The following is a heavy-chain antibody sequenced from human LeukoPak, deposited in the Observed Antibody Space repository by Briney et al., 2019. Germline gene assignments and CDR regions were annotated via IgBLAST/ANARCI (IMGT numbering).Heavy chain of an antibody. V-gene: IGHV4-39*07. CDR1: GGSISSSSYY. CDR3: ARGGGNSGHDAFDI. D-gene: IGHD4-23*01. J-gene: IGHJ3*02. Sequence: PSETLSLTCTVSGGSISSSSYYWGWIRQPPGKGLEWIGSIYYSGSTYYNPSLKSRVTISVDTSKNQFSLKLSSVTAADTAVYYCARGGGNSGHDAFDIWGQGTMVTVSS. CDR2: IYYSGST.